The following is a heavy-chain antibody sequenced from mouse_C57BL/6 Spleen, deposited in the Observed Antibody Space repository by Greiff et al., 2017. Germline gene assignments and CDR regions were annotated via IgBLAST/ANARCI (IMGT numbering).Heavy chain of an antibody. CDR2: IDPSDSYT. V-gene: IGHV1-69*01. Sequence: VQLQQPGAELVMPGASVKLSCKASGYTFTSYWMHWVKQRPGQGLEWIGEIDPSDSYTNYNQKFKGKSTLTVDKSSSTAYMQLSSLTSADSAVYYCARSPPYGSSYGWYFDVWGTGTTVTVSS. CDR3: ARSPPYGSSYGWYFDV. D-gene: IGHD1-1*01. J-gene: IGHJ1*03. CDR1: GYTFTSYW.